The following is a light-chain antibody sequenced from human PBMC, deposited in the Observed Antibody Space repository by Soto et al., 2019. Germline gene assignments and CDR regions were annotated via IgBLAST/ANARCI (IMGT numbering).Light chain of an antibody. CDR1: QGISSW. CDR2: AAS. J-gene: IGKJ3*01. Sequence: DIQMTQSPSSVSASVGDRVTITCRASQGISSWLAWYQQKPGKAPKLLIYAASSLQSGVPSRFSGSGCGRDLTLTVSRQQPEDFAAYFCQQANSFPFTFGPGTKVDIK. CDR3: QQANSFPFT. V-gene: IGKV1-12*01.